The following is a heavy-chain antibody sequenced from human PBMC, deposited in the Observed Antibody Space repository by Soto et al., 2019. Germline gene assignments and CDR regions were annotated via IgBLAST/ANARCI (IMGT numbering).Heavy chain of an antibody. J-gene: IGHJ6*02. V-gene: IGHV4-30-2*01. Sequence: PSETLSLTCAVSGGSISSGGYSWIWIRQPPGKGLEWIGYIYHSGSTYYNPSLKSRVTISVDRSKNQFSLKLSSVTAADTAVYYCARFASSLRSFYYGMDVWGQGTTVTVSS. D-gene: IGHD3-16*02. CDR2: IYHSGST. CDR1: GGSISSGGYS. CDR3: ARFASSLRSFYYGMDV.